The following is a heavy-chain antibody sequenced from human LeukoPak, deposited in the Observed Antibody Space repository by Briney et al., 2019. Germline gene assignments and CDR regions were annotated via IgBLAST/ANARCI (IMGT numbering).Heavy chain of an antibody. V-gene: IGHV1-18*01. D-gene: IGHD5-18*01. Sequence: ASVKVSCKASGYTFTSYGISWVRQAPGQGLEWMGWISAYNGNTNYAQKLQGRVTMTTDTSTSTAYMELRSLRSDDTAVYYCARDASGGYSYGAGYYFDYWGQGTLVTVSS. CDR2: ISAYNGNT. J-gene: IGHJ4*02. CDR1: GYTFTSYG. CDR3: ARDASGGYSYGAGYYFDY.